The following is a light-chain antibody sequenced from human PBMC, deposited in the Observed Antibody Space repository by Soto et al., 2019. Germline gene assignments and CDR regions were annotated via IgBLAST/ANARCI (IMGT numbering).Light chain of an antibody. V-gene: IGKV3-20*01. CDR2: RVS. J-gene: IGKJ4*01. Sequence: EIVLTQSPGTLSLSPGERATLSCRASQTITTLAWYQRKPGQAPRLLIYRVSSRATGIPDRFSGSGSGTDYTLTISRLEPEDFEVYYCQQYGNLPLTFGGGTKVEIK. CDR1: QTITT. CDR3: QQYGNLPLT.